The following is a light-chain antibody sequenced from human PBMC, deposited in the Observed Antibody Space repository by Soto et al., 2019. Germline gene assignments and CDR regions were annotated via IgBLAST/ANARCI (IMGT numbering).Light chain of an antibody. CDR1: QSVSSN. V-gene: IGKV3-15*01. CDR2: GAS. Sequence: EIAMTQSPATLSVSPGERATLSCSASQSVSSNLAWYQQKLGQAPRLLIYGASTRATGIPARFSGSGSGTEFTLTINSLQSEDFAVYYCQQYNNWPPWTFGQGTKVDIK. CDR3: QQYNNWPPWT. J-gene: IGKJ1*01.